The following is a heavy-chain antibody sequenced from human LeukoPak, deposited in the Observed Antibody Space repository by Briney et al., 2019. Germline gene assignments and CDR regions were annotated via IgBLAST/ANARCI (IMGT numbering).Heavy chain of an antibody. CDR1: GGTFSSYA. V-gene: IGHV1-69*13. D-gene: IGHD3-9*01. Sequence: SVKVSCKASGGTFSSYAISWVRQAPGQGLEWMGGIIPIFGTANYAQKFQGRVTITADESTSTAYMELSSLRSEDTAVYCCARDLGITIMFTGVHGMDVWGQGTTVTVSS. CDR2: IIPIFGTA. J-gene: IGHJ6*02. CDR3: ARDLGITIMFTGVHGMDV.